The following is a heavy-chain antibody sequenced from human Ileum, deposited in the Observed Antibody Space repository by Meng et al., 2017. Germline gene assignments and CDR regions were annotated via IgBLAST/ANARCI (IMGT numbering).Heavy chain of an antibody. V-gene: IGHV3-15*01. J-gene: IGHJ5*02. Sequence: EVQLRESWGGLVKPGESLRLSCAASGLTFSNAWMTWVRQAPGKGLEWIGQIKSTTHGGTTDYAAPVTGRFIISRDDSKNTLYLQMSSLKTEDTAVYYCTTNRGISWGQGTLVTVSS. CDR1: GLTFSNAW. CDR3: TTNRGIS. CDR2: IKSTTHGGTT.